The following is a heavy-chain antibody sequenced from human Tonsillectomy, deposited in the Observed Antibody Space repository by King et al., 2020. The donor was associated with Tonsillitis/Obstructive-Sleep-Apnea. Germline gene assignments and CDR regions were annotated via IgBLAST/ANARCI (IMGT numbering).Heavy chain of an antibody. CDR2: IYYSGST. J-gene: IGHJ6*03. D-gene: IGHD2-2*01. Sequence: QLQLQESGPGLVKPSETLSLTCTVSGGSISSSSYYWGWIRQPPGKGLEWIGGIYYSGSTYYNPSLKSRVTISVDTSKNQFSLKLSSVTAADTAVYYCARQGSTSCYFCSYYYYYMDVWGKGTTVTVSS. CDR3: ARQGSTSCYFCSYYYYYMDV. CDR1: GGSISSSSYY. V-gene: IGHV4-39*01.